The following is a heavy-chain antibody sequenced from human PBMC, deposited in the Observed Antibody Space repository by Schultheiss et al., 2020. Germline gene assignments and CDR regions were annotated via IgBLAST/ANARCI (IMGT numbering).Heavy chain of an antibody. CDR1: GFTVSSNY. CDR2: ISSSSSYI. D-gene: IGHD3-16*02. V-gene: IGHV3-21*04. J-gene: IGHJ5*02. CDR3: ARPNGRYLNNWFDP. Sequence: GGSLRLSCAASGFTVSSNYMSWVRQAPGKGLEWVSSISSSSSYIYYADSVKGRFTISRDNSKNTLYLQMSRLRVEDTAVYHCARPNGRYLNNWFDPWGQGTLVTVSS.